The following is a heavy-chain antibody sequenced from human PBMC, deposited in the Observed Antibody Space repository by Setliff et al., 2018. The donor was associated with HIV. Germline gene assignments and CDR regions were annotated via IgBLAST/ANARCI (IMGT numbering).Heavy chain of an antibody. D-gene: IGHD3-10*01. V-gene: IGHV3-48*04. Sequence: PGGSLRLSCAASGFTFSSYGMHWVRQAPGKGLDWVAHIGSSNHGIHYTASVQGRFTVSRDNANNTLYLQMNSLRAGDTAVYYCANDRHTTGSNYNGGLLDHWGQGTLVTVPQ. CDR3: ANDRHTTGSNYNGGLLDH. CDR2: IGSSNHGI. J-gene: IGHJ4*02. CDR1: GFTFSSYG.